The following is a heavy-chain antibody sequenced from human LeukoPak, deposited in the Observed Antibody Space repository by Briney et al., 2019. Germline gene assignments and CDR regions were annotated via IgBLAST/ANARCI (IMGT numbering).Heavy chain of an antibody. CDR1: GYTFTSYD. CDR2: MNPNSGNT. D-gene: IGHD3-10*01. Sequence: ASVKVSCKASGYTFTSYDINWVRQATGQGLEWMGWMNPNSGNTGYAQKFQGRVTMTRNTSISTAYMELSSPRSEDTAVYYCARGRRVVRGVIIYYFDYWGQGTLVTVSS. CDR3: ARGRRVVRGVIIYYFDY. J-gene: IGHJ4*02. V-gene: IGHV1-8*01.